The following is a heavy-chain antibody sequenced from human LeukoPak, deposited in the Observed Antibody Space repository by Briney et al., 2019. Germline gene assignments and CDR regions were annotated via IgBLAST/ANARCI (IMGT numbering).Heavy chain of an antibody. D-gene: IGHD4-17*01. CDR3: ARDLPNYDYGDPRLFDY. J-gene: IGHJ4*02. CDR2: INWNGGNT. CDR1: GFTFDDYG. V-gene: IGHV3-20*04. Sequence: PGGSLRLSCAASGFTFDDYGMTWVRQAPGKGLEWVSGINWNGGNTGYADSVKGRFTISRDNAQNSLYLQMNSLRAEDTALYYCARDLPNYDYGDPRLFDYWGQGTLVTVSS.